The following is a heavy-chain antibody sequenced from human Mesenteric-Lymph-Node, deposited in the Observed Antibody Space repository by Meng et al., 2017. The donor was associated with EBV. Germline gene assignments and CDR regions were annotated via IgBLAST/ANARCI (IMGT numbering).Heavy chain of an antibody. CDR1: GGSVSGCSFY. CDR2: ISYSHYT. D-gene: IGHD4-17*01. CDR3: ARHDHSDHGAPNWFDP. V-gene: IGHV4-61*01. J-gene: IGHJ5*02. Sequence: GHLQESGPELANPSETLSLLCTASGGSVSGCSFYWGWVRQSPGKGPEWIGYISYSHYTKQNPSLRSRVTISRDTSKNQVSLQLTSVTAADTAVYHCARHDHSDHGAPNWFDPWGQGTLVTVSS.